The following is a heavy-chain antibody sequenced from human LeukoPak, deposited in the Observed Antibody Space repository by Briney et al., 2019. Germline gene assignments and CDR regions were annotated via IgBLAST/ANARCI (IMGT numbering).Heavy chain of an antibody. J-gene: IGHJ4*02. CDR3: ARVRIVVVPAAKERFDY. D-gene: IGHD2-2*01. V-gene: IGHV1-2*02. Sequence: ASVKVSCKASGYTFTGYYMHWVRQAPGQGLEWMGWINPNSGGTNYAQKFQGRVTMTRDTSISTAYMELSRLRSDDTAVYYCARVRIVVVPAAKERFDYWGQGTLVTVSS. CDR1: GYTFTGYY. CDR2: INPNSGGT.